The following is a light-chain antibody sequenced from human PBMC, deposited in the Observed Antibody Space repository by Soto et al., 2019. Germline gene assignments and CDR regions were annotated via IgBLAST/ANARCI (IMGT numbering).Light chain of an antibody. V-gene: IGKV3-15*01. J-gene: IGKJ1*01. Sequence: EIVMTQSPATLSVSPGERATLSCRASQSVSNNLAWYQQKPGQAPRLLIDGASTRATGIPARFSGSGSGTESTLTISSLQSEDFAVYYCQQYNTWPRTFGQGTKVEIK. CDR3: QQYNTWPRT. CDR1: QSVSNN. CDR2: GAS.